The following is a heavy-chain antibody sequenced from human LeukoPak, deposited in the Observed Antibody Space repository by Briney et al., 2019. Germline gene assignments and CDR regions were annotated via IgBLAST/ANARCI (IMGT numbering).Heavy chain of an antibody. D-gene: IGHD6-19*01. CDR3: ARRIAVAGTRPYYYYYGMDV. V-gene: IGHV4-59*08. CDR1: GGSISSYY. Sequence: SETLSLTCTVSGGSISSYYWSWIRQPPRKGLEWIGYIYYSGSTNYNPSLKSRVTISVDTSKNQFSLKLSSATAADTAVYYCARRIAVAGTRPYYYYYGMDVWGQGTTVTVSS. CDR2: IYYSGST. J-gene: IGHJ6*02.